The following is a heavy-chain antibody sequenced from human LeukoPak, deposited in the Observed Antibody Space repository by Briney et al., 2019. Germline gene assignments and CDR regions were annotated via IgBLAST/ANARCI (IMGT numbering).Heavy chain of an antibody. Sequence: ASVKVSCKASGYTFTGYYMHWVRQAPGQGLEWMGWINPNSGGTNYAQKFQGRVTMTRDTSISTAYMELSRLRSEDTAVYYCATGRYSSSWVRGFDYWGQGTLVTVSS. V-gene: IGHV1-2*02. J-gene: IGHJ4*02. D-gene: IGHD6-13*01. CDR1: GYTFTGYY. CDR3: ATGRYSSSWVRGFDY. CDR2: INPNSGGT.